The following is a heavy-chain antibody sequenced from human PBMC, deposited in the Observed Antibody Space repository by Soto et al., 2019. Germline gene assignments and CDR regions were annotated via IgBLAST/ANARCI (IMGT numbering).Heavy chain of an antibody. D-gene: IGHD6-19*01. CDR2: ISHDGSNK. CDR3: AKDGYSSGWDFDY. V-gene: IGHV3-30*18. CDR1: GFTFSSYG. Sequence: GWSLRLSCAASGFTFSSYGMHWVRQAPGKGLEWVAVISHDGSNKYYADPVKGRFTISRDNSKNTLYLQMNSLRAEDTAVYYCAKDGYSSGWDFDYWGQGTLVTVSS. J-gene: IGHJ4*02.